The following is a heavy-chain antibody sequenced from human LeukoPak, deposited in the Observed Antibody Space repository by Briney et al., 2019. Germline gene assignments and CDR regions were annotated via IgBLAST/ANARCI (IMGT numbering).Heavy chain of an antibody. V-gene: IGHV4-4*09. CDR1: GASPY. Sequence: PSETLSLTCTVSGASPYWTWIRQPPGTGLEWIGYIYSTTGTTNSNPSLKSRVTMSLGTSKKHLSLKLSAVTAADTAVYYCARGYGWFDPWGQGILVIVSS. CDR2: IYSTTGTT. D-gene: IGHD3-10*01. CDR3: ARGYGWFDP. J-gene: IGHJ5*02.